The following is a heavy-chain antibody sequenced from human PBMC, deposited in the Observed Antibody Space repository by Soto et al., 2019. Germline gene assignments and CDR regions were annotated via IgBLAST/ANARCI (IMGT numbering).Heavy chain of an antibody. J-gene: IGHJ4*02. CDR2: IYHAGST. CDR3: ARGPPIVGNTTPLDS. Sequence: QVHLQESGPRLVKPSGTLSLTCSVSGGSITNSNWWTWVRLPPAKGLEWIGDIYHAGSTKYNPSLERRVTISVDTSKNPFALTLTSVTAADTAVYFCARGPPIVGNTTPLDSWGRGTLVTVSS. D-gene: IGHD1-26*01. V-gene: IGHV4-4*02. CDR1: GGSITNSNW.